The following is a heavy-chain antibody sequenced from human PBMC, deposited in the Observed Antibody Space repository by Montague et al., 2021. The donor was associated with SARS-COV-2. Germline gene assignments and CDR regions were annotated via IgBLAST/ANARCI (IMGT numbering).Heavy chain of an antibody. CDR2: YN. J-gene: IGHJ6*02. Sequence: YNDYAVSVKSRITINPDTSKNQFSLQLNSVTPEDTAVYYCARGIWFGELLAGYYYYGMDVWGQGTTVNVSS. D-gene: IGHD3-10*01. CDR3: ARGIWFGELLAGYYYYGMDV. V-gene: IGHV6-1*01.